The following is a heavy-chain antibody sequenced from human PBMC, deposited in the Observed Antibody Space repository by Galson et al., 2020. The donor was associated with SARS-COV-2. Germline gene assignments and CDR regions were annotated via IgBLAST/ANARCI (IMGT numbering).Heavy chain of an antibody. D-gene: IGHD1-26*01. V-gene: IGHV4-4*07. CDR2: IYTSGST. CDR3: AILLSWELPHGMDV. CDR1: GGSISSYY. J-gene: IGHJ6*02. Sequence: SQTLSLTCTVSGGSISSYYWSWIRQPAGKGLEWIGRIYTSGSTNYNPSLKSRVTMSVDTSKNQFSLKLSSVTAADTAVYYCAILLSWELPHGMDVWGQGTTVTVSS.